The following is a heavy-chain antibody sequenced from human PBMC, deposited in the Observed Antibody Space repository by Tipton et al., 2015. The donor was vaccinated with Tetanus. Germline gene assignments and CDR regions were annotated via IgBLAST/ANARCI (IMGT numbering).Heavy chain of an antibody. Sequence: LRLSCTVSGGSLSTFYWNWIRQPAGKGLEWIGRIYSSGSTNYNPSLKSRVTMSIDTPKNHFSLELTSVTAADTAVYYCARDFRERSGTYFSYYYTMDVWGQGTTVTVSS. CDR1: GGSLSTFY. CDR3: ARDFRERSGTYFSYYYTMDV. CDR2: IYSSGST. J-gene: IGHJ6*02. V-gene: IGHV4-4*07. D-gene: IGHD1-26*01.